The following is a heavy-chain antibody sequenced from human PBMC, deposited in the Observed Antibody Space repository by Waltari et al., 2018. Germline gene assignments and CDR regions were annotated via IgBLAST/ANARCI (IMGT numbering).Heavy chain of an antibody. V-gene: IGHV3-53*01. Sequence: EVQLVESGGGLIQPGGSLRLSCAASGFTVSSTYMRWVRRAPGKGLEWVSVIYSGGSTYYADSVKGRFTISRDNSKNTLYLQMNSLRAEDTAVYYCARHSSGYYSVAFDIWGQGTMVTVSS. J-gene: IGHJ3*02. D-gene: IGHD3-22*01. CDR2: IYSGGST. CDR1: GFTVSSTY. CDR3: ARHSSGYYSVAFDI.